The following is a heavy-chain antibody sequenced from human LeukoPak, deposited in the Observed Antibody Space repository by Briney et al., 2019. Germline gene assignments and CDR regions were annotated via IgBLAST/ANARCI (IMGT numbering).Heavy chain of an antibody. J-gene: IGHJ4*02. Sequence: GGSLRLSCAASGFTFDDYAMHWVRQAPGKGLEWVSGISWNSGSIGYADSVKGRFTISRDNAKNSLYLQMNSLRAEDTALYYCARYSSREAFFDYWGQGTLVTVSS. V-gene: IGHV3-9*01. CDR3: ARYSSREAFFDY. D-gene: IGHD6-13*01. CDR1: GFTFDDYA. CDR2: ISWNSGSI.